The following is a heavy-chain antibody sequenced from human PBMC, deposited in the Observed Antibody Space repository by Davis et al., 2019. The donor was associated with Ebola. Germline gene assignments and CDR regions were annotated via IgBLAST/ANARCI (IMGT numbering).Heavy chain of an antibody. V-gene: IGHV3-73*01. J-gene: IGHJ4*02. CDR3: TRSEYSSSGRDY. D-gene: IGHD6-6*01. Sequence: GESLKISCAASGFTFSNAWMSWVRQASGKGLEWVGRIRSKANSYATAYAASVKGRFTISRDDSKNTAYLQMNSLKTEDTAVYYCTRSEYSSSGRDYWGQGTLVTVSS. CDR1: GFTFSNAW. CDR2: IRSKANSYAT.